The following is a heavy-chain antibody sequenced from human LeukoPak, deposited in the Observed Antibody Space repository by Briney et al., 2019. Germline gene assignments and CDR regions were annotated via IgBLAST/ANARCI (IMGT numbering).Heavy chain of an antibody. CDR2: IYSGGST. D-gene: IGHD3-22*01. V-gene: IGHV3-53*01. CDR1: GFTVSSNY. Sequence: GGSLRLSCAASGFTVSSNYMSWVRQAPGKGLEWVSVIYSGGSTYYADSVKGRFTISRDNSKNTLYLQMNSLRAEDTAVYYCARAGDTYDSSLDYWGQGTLVTVSS. J-gene: IGHJ4*02. CDR3: ARAGDTYDSSLDY.